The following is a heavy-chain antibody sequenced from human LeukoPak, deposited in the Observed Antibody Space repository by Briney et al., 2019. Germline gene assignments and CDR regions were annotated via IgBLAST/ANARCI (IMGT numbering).Heavy chain of an antibody. CDR1: GGSFSGYY. CDR2: INHSEST. J-gene: IGHJ6*02. Sequence: SETLSLTCAVYGGSFSGYYWSWIRQPPGKGLEWIGEINHSESTNYNPSLKSRVTISVDTSKNQFSLKLSSVTAADTAVYYCARGGGEDIVVVPAAADGMDVWGQGTTVTVSS. CDR3: ARGGGEDIVVVPAAADGMDV. D-gene: IGHD2-2*01. V-gene: IGHV4-34*01.